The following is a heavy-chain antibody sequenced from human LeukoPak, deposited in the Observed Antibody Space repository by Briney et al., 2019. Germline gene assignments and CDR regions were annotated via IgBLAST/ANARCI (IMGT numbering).Heavy chain of an antibody. CDR2: IYSGGTT. D-gene: IGHD1-1*01. Sequence: GGSLRLSCSASGFTFPSYAMSWVRQAAGKGLEWVSVIYSGGTTYYADSVKGRFTISRDNSKNTLYLQMNSLRAEDTAVYYCARDGYGYNYMDVWGKGTAVTVSS. CDR3: ARDGYGYNYMDV. J-gene: IGHJ6*03. V-gene: IGHV3-53*01. CDR1: GFTFPSYA.